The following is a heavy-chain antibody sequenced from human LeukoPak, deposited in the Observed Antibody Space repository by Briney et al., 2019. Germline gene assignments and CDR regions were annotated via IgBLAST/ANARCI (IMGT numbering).Heavy chain of an antibody. CDR2: ISFDGSNK. J-gene: IGHJ4*02. Sequence: GRSLRLSCAASGFTFSSYGMHWVRQAPGKGLEWVAVISFDGSNKYYADSVKGRFTVSRDNSKNTLYLQMNSLRAEDTAIYYCAKVYYSSSYYDFDHWGQGTLVTVSS. V-gene: IGHV3-30*18. D-gene: IGHD6-13*01. CDR3: AKVYYSSSYYDFDH. CDR1: GFTFSSYG.